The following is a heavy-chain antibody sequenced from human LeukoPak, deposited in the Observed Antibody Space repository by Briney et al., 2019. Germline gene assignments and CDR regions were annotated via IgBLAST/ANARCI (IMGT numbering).Heavy chain of an antibody. D-gene: IGHD6-13*01. J-gene: IGHJ4*02. V-gene: IGHV5-51*01. Sequence: PGESLKISCKGSGYIFTSYWIGWVRQMPGKGLEWMGIIYPGDSDTRYSPSFQGQVTISADKSISTAYLQWSSLKASDTAMYYCARKPGVAAAGTPYFDYWGQGTLVTVSS. CDR2: IYPGDSDT. CDR3: ARKPGVAAAGTPYFDY. CDR1: GYIFTSYW.